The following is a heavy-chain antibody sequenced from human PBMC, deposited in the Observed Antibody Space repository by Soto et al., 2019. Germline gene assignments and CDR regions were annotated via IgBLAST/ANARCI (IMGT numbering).Heavy chain of an antibody. CDR1: GGSISSSSYY. CDR3: TTSGRRWPDAFDI. Sequence: PSETLSLTCTVSGGSISSSSYYWGWIRQPPGKGLEWIGEVTPSGGSNYNPSLKSRVTISKDTSKNQFSLKVTSVTAADTAVYYCTTSGRRWPDAFDIWAQGAMVTVSS. CDR2: VTPSGGS. D-gene: IGHD2-15*01. V-gene: IGHV4-39*07. J-gene: IGHJ3*02.